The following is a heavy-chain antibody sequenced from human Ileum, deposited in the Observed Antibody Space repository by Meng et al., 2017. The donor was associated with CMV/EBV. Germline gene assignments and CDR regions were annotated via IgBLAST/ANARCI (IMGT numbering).Heavy chain of an antibody. CDR1: GFTFSSYE. V-gene: IGHV3-7*01. CDR2: IKQDGSEK. Sequence: GGPLRLSCAASGFTFSSYEMSWVRQAPGKGLEWVANIKQDGSEKYYVDSVKGRFTISRDNAKNSLYLQMNSLRAEDTAVYYCARDRQLFVWGQGTTVTVSS. J-gene: IGHJ6*02. D-gene: IGHD6-13*01. CDR3: ARDRQLFV.